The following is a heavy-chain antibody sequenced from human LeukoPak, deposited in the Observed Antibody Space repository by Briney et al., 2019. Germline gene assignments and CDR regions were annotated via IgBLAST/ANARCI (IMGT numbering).Heavy chain of an antibody. CDR2: INHSGTT. V-gene: IGHV4-39*07. Sequence: SETLSLTCTVSGGSITSTSYYWVWLRQPPGKWLEWIGSINHSGTTNYNPSLTSRATISVDTSKSHFSLKLSSVTAADTAVYYCARRIPAAGQSSYYFDSWGQGALVTVSS. D-gene: IGHD6-13*01. J-gene: IGHJ4*02. CDR3: ARRIPAAGQSSYYFDS. CDR1: GGSITSTSYY.